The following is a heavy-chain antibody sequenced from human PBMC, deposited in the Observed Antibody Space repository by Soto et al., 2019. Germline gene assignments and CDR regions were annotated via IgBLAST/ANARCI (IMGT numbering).Heavy chain of an antibody. D-gene: IGHD3-10*01. V-gene: IGHV3-48*02. CDR3: ARDMMVRVYYYYYGMDV. J-gene: IGHJ6*02. CDR1: GFTFSSYS. Sequence: GGSLRLSCAASGFTFSSYSMNWVRQAPGKGLEWVSYISSSSSTIYYADSVKGRFTISRDNAKNSLYLQMNSLRDEDTAVYYCARDMMVRVYYYYYGMDVWGQGTTVTVSS. CDR2: ISSSSSTI.